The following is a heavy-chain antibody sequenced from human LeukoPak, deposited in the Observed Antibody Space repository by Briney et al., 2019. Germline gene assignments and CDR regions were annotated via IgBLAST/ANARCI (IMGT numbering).Heavy chain of an antibody. Sequence: PSETLSLTCTVSGYSISSDYYWGWIRQPPGKGLEWIGSIYHSGSTYYNPSLKSRVTISVDTSKNQFSLKLRSVTAADTAMYYCAREGTNWFDPWGQGTLVTVPS. CDR2: IYHSGST. V-gene: IGHV4-38-2*02. CDR3: AREGTNWFDP. J-gene: IGHJ5*02. D-gene: IGHD3-10*01. CDR1: GYSISSDYY.